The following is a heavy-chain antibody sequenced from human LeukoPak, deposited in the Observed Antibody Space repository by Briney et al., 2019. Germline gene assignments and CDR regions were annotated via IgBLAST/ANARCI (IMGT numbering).Heavy chain of an antibody. CDR2: INTSGST. Sequence: SETLSLTCTVSGGSFSSDYWSWVRQPAGKGLEWIGRINTSGSTNNNPSLRSRVTMSVDTSTTQFSLKLSSVTAADTAVYFCARGWSGVEVYFDYWGQGALVTVSS. CDR1: GGSFSSDY. D-gene: IGHD3-3*01. J-gene: IGHJ4*02. CDR3: ARGWSGVEVYFDY. V-gene: IGHV4-4*07.